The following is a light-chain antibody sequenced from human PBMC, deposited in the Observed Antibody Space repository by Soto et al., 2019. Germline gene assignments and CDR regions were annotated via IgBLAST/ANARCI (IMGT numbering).Light chain of an antibody. CDR2: AAS. CDR1: QGSSTY. V-gene: IGKV1-27*01. J-gene: IGKJ4*01. Sequence: DIPMTQSPSALSASVGDRVTITCRASQGSSTYLAWYQQKPGKVPKLLIYAASTLHSGVPSRFSGSGSGTDFTLTISTLQPEDVATYYCQKYNSVPLTFGGGTKVEIK. CDR3: QKYNSVPLT.